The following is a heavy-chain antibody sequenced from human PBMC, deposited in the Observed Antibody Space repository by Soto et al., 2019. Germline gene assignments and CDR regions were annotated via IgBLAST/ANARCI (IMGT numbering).Heavy chain of an antibody. CDR2: ILHSGMT. D-gene: IGHD3-3*01. CDR1: GGSISHSGYY. CDR3: ATSVYRFSNWLDSWFAP. J-gene: IGHJ5*01. Sequence: QVQLLESGPGLVKSSETLSLTCTVSGGSISHSGYYWVWIRQSPGKGPEWIGNILHSGMTHYNPSRKGRGTLSGDKAKSQCSLKMPSVTASDTAVYYCATSVYRFSNWLDSWFAPWGQGTLVTVSS. V-gene: IGHV4-39*01.